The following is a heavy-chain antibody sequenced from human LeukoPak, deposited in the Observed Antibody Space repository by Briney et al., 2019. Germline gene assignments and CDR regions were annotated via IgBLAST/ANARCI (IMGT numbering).Heavy chain of an antibody. CDR3: ARDYYGDY. Sequence: SETLSLTCTASGDSISSNYWSWIRRPPGKGLEWIGYIHYTGSTNYNPSLKSRVTISVDTSKNQFSLNLSSVTAADTAVYYCARDYYGDYFGQGTLVTVSS. V-gene: IGHV4-59*01. CDR2: IHYTGST. CDR1: GDSISSNY. J-gene: IGHJ4*02.